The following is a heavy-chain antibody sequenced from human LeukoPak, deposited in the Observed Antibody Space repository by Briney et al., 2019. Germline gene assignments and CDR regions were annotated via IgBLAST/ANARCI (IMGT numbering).Heavy chain of an antibody. V-gene: IGHV2-5*01. CDR2: IYWNDDS. D-gene: IGHD6-13*01. Sequence: SGPTLVRPTQTLTLTCTLSGVSLTTNGVGVGWIRQPPGKALEWLALIYWNDDSHFSPSLKTRLTITKDTSRNHVVLTMTNMDPVDTGTYYCAYRRLGKSHWYVEFDYWGQGILVPVAS. J-gene: IGHJ4*02. CDR1: GVSLTTNGVG. CDR3: AYRRLGKSHWYVEFDY.